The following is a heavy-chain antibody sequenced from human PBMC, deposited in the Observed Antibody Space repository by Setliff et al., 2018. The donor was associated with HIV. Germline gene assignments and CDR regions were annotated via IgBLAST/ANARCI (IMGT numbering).Heavy chain of an antibody. Sequence: PGGSLRLSCAASGFTFGTYAMHWVRQSPGKGLEWVAVIGNDGGNKQYADSVKGRFTISRDKFQKTLYLRMNSLRDEDTAVYYCAKDWDPSVLPEGSFDYWGQGTQVTVSS. CDR1: GFTFGTYA. V-gene: IGHV3-33*03. J-gene: IGHJ4*02. CDR3: AKDWDPSVLPEGSFDY. D-gene: IGHD1-26*01. CDR2: IGNDGGNK.